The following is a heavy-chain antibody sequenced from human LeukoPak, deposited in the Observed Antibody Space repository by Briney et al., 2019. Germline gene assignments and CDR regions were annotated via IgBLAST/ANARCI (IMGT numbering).Heavy chain of an antibody. Sequence: SETLSLTCSVSGGSISSSSYYWGWIRQPPGKGLEWIGSIYYSGSTYYNPSLKSRVTISVDTSKNQFSLKLSSVTAADTAVYYCAREIRLASIAAAGTFVNYWGQGTLVTVSS. J-gene: IGHJ4*02. CDR2: IYYSGST. CDR3: AREIRLASIAAAGTFVNY. CDR1: GGSISSSSYY. V-gene: IGHV4-39*07. D-gene: IGHD6-13*01.